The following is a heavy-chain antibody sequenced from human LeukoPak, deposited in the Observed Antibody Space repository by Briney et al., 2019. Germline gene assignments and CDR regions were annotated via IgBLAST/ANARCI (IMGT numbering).Heavy chain of an antibody. J-gene: IGHJ4*02. Sequence: GGSLRLSCAASGFTFSSYAMSWVRQAPGEGLEWVSAISGSGGSTYYADSVKGRFTISRDNSKNTLYLQMNSLRVEDTAVYYCAKLYSGSYGSFDYWGQGTLVTVSS. CDR1: GFTFSSYA. V-gene: IGHV3-23*01. CDR2: ISGSGGST. CDR3: AKLYSGSYGSFDY. D-gene: IGHD1-26*01.